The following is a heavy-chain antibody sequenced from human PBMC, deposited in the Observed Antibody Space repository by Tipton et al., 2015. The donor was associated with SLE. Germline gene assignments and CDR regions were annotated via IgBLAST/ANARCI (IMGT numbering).Heavy chain of an antibody. V-gene: IGHV3-11*05. J-gene: IGHJ4*02. CDR1: GFMFSSYA. CDR2: ISSSSSYT. CDR3: ARVDSSDSSRGYFDY. Sequence: SLRLSCAASGFMFSSYAMTWIRQAPGKGLEWVSYISSSSSYTNYADSVKGRFTISRDNAKNSLYLQMNSLRAEDTAMYYCARVDSSDSSRGYFDYWGQGTLVTVSS. D-gene: IGHD6-13*01.